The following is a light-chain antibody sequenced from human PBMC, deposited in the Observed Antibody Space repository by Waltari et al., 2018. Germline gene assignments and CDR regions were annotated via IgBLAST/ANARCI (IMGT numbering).Light chain of an antibody. Sequence: DIQMTQSPSSLSASVGDRITITCRASKNVNNYLNWYQQKPGKAPKVLIYKTSTLQSGVPSRFSGSGSGTDYTLTISSLQSEDVATYFCQHGFGTPLTFGGGTKVELK. CDR1: KNVNNY. V-gene: IGKV1-39*01. J-gene: IGKJ4*01. CDR2: KTS. CDR3: QHGFGTPLT.